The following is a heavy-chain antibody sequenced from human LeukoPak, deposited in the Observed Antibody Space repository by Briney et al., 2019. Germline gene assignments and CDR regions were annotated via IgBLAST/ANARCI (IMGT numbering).Heavy chain of an antibody. J-gene: IGHJ5*02. Sequence: SETLSLTCTVSGGSISSGGYYWSWIRQPPGKGLEWIGYIYHSGSTYYNPSLKSRVTISVDRFKNQFSLKLSSVTAADTAVYYCARDTLAGFDPWGQGTLVTVSS. CDR3: ARDTLAGFDP. V-gene: IGHV4-30-2*01. CDR1: GGSISSGGYY. CDR2: IYHSGST. D-gene: IGHD2/OR15-2a*01.